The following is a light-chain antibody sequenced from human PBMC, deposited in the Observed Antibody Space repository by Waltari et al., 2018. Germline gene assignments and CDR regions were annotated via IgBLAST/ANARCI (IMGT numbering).Light chain of an antibody. CDR3: QHRGNWPPSMT. J-gene: IGKJ5*01. CDR2: DTS. V-gene: IGKV3-11*01. CDR1: QTVSGY. Sequence: DIVLTQSPATLSLSPGERAILSCRASQTVSGYLAWFQQKPDQAPRLLIYDTSKWATGIPARFSGSGSGTDFTLTISNLEPEDFAVYFCQHRGNWPPSMTFGQGTRLE.